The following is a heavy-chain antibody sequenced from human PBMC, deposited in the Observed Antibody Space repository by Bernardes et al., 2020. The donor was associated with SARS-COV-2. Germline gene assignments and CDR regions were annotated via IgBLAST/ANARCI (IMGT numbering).Heavy chain of an antibody. CDR3: AGESDARESAGGNSEDY. CDR1: GFTVSSHY. V-gene: IGHV3-66*01. CDR2: TYSGGAT. J-gene: IGHJ4*02. D-gene: IGHD2-21*02. Sequence: GSLRLSCAASGFTVSSHYMSWVRQAPGKGLEWVSITYSGGATYYGNSVKGRFTVSRDNSNNTLYLQMNSLRAEDTAVYYCAGESDARESAGGNSEDYWGQGTLVTVSS.